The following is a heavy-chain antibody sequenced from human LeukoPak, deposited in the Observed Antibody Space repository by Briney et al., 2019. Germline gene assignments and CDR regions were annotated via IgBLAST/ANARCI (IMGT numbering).Heavy chain of an antibody. D-gene: IGHD3-22*01. J-gene: IGHJ4*02. Sequence: GESLKISCKGSGYSFATYWIGRVRQMPGKGLEWMGIIYPGDSDTRYSPSFQGQVTISAGKSISTAYLQWSSLKASDTAMYYCARQESYDSSGYYLDYWGQGTLVTVSS. CDR1: GYSFATYW. CDR3: ARQESYDSSGYYLDY. V-gene: IGHV5-51*01. CDR2: IYPGDSDT.